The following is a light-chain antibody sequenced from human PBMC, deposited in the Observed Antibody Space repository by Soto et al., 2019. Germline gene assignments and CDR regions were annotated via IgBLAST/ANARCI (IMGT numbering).Light chain of an antibody. J-gene: IGKJ2*03. CDR1: QSIRNW. Sequence: DIQMTQSPSTLPASVGDRVTITCRASQSIRNWLAWYQQKPGKAPKLLIFRTSTLESGVPSRFSGSGSGTEFTLTISSLQPDDFATYHCQHYNGYSYSFSQGTKLEIK. CDR3: QHYNGYSYS. CDR2: RTS. V-gene: IGKV1-5*03.